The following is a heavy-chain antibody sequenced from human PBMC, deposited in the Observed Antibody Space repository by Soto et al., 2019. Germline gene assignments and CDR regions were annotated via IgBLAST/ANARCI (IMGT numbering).Heavy chain of an antibody. Sequence: EVQLVESGGGLVQPGGSLRLSCAASGFTFSSYDMHWVRQSTGKGLVWVSANGTAGDTYYPGAVKGRFTISRENAKNSLHLQMNSLRAEDMAVYYCARGSSGYQFCSGWFDPWGQGTLVTVSS. CDR2: NGTAGDT. CDR3: ARGSSGYQFCSGWFDP. J-gene: IGHJ5*02. V-gene: IGHV3-13*01. D-gene: IGHD3-22*01. CDR1: GFTFSSYD.